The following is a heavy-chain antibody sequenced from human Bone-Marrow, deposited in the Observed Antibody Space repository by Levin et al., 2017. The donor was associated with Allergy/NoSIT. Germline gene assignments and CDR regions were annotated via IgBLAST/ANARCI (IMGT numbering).Heavy chain of an antibody. V-gene: IGHV3-30*03. CDR2: SSFDGNNK. CDR3: ARSFEKMGDLDA. CDR1: GFSLSTYA. D-gene: IGHD3-16*01. Sequence: GESLKISCSASGFSLSTYAMHWVRQAPGKGLEWVALSSFDGNNKDYADSVRGRFTISRDNSKNTLSLQMNGLRPEDTALYYCARSFEKMGDLDAWGPGTLVTVSS. J-gene: IGHJ5*02.